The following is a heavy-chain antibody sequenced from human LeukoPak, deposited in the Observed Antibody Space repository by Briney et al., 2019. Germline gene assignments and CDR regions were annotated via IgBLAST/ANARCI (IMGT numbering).Heavy chain of an antibody. Sequence: PSETLSLTCTVSGASISSDTDYWTWIRQPAGKGLEWIGLIYISGTTNYNRSLESRITISLDTSKNQLSLSLTSVTAADTAVYYCARDFGIWGQGTMVTVSS. CDR2: IYISGTT. J-gene: IGHJ3*02. CDR3: ARDFGI. V-gene: IGHV4-61*02. CDR1: GASISSDTDY.